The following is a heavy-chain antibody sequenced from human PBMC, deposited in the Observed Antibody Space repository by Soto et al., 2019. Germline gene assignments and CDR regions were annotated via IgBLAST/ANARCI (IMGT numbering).Heavy chain of an antibody. CDR3: AREQILGPSSTNYYYYGMYI. CDR1: GYTFSNYC. CDR2: ISAYNGKT. J-gene: IGHJ6*04. D-gene: IGHD2-2*01. Sequence: GSVQVSCKASGYTFSNYCISWVGQAPGQGLEGMGWISAYNGKTNYAQKLQGRVTMTTDTSTSTAYMELRSLGPDGTAGYYCAREQILGPSSTNYYYYGMYIWGEGTTLTVSS. V-gene: IGHV1-18*01.